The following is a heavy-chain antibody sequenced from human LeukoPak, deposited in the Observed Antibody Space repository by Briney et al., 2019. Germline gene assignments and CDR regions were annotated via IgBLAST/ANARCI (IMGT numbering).Heavy chain of an antibody. D-gene: IGHD3-10*01. J-gene: IGHJ4*02. V-gene: IGHV4-59*01. CDR2: IYYTGST. CDR1: GGSISGYY. CDR3: ARVFTILDY. Sequence: SETLSLTCTVSGGSISGYYWSWIRQPPGKGLEWIAYIYYTGSTNYNPSLKSRVTISVDTSKNQFSLKLSSVTAADTAVYYCARVFTILDYWGQGTLVTVSS.